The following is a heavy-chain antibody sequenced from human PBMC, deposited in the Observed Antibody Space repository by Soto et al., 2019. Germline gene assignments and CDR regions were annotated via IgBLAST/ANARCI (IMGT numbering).Heavy chain of an antibody. Sequence: QVQLQQWGAGLLKPSETLSLTCAVYGGSFSGYYWSWIRQPPGKGLEWIGEINHSGSTNYNPSLKSRVTISVDTSKNQFSLKLSSVTAADTAVYYCAVVGFLEWFKGGRAFDIWGQGTMVTVSS. D-gene: IGHD3-3*01. CDR3: AVVGFLEWFKGGRAFDI. CDR2: INHSGST. CDR1: GGSFSGYY. V-gene: IGHV4-34*01. J-gene: IGHJ3*02.